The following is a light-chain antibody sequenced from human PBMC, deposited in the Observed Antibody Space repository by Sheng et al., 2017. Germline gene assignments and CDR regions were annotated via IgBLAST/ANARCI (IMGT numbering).Light chain of an antibody. J-gene: IGLJ3*02. CDR2: STY. Sequence: QTVVTQEPSFSVSPGGTVTLTCGLSSGSVSTHYYPSWYQQTPGQAPRTLIYSTYTRSSGVPDRFSGSILGNKAALTITGAQADDESDYYCVVYMGSGTWVFGGGTKLTVL. CDR3: VVYMGSGTWV. V-gene: IGLV8-61*01. CDR1: SGSVSTHYY.